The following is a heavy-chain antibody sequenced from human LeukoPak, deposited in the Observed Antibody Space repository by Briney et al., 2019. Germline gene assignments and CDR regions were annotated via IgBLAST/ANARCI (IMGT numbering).Heavy chain of an antibody. Sequence: GGSLRLSCAASGFTFSSYSMNWVRQAPGKGLEWVSSISSSSSYIYYADSVKGRFTISRDNAKNSLYLQMNSLRAEDTAVYYCARARGVAANIDYWGQGTLVTVSS. CDR1: GFTFSSYS. CDR2: ISSSSSYI. D-gene: IGHD2-15*01. CDR3: ARARGVAANIDY. V-gene: IGHV3-21*01. J-gene: IGHJ4*02.